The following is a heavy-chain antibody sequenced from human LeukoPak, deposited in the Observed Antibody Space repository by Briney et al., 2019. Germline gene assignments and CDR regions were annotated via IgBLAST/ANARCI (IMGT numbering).Heavy chain of an antibody. CDR3: ARGMGVLVPAATWFDP. CDR1: GYTFTSYY. Sequence: ASVKVSCKASGYTFTSYYIHWVRQAPGQGLEGMGFINPSGGSTNYAQTFQDRVTMTRDTSTSTVYMELSSLRSEDTAVYYCARGMGVLVPAATWFDPWGQGTLVTVSS. CDR2: INPSGGST. D-gene: IGHD2-2*01. V-gene: IGHV1-46*01. J-gene: IGHJ5*02.